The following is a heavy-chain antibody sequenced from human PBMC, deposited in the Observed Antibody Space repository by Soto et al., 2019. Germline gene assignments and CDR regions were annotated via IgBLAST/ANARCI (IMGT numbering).Heavy chain of an antibody. CDR2: ISYSGLHS. V-gene: IGHV3-30-3*01. J-gene: IGHJ4*02. CDR1: AFPFSSHA. CDR3: ARDYYYDDSGVLDY. D-gene: IGHD3-22*01. Sequence: GGSLRLSCAVSAFPFSSHAMHWVRQAPGKGLEWVAIISYSGLHSHYADSVKGRFTISRDNSKNTLYLQMNSLRAEDTAVYYCARDYYYDDSGVLDYWGQGTLVTVSS.